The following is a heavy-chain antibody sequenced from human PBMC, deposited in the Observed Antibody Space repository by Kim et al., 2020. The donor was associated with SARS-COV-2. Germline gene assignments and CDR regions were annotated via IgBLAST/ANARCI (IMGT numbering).Heavy chain of an antibody. CDR2: INPSGGST. CDR1: GYTFTSYY. Sequence: ASVKVSCKASGYTFTSYYMHWVRQAPGQGLEWMGIINPSGGSTSYAQKFQGRVTMTRDTSTSTVYMELSSLRSEDTAVYYCARENYDILTGYSYYYYYGMDVWGQGTTVTVSS. CDR3: ARENYDILTGYSYYYYYGMDV. D-gene: IGHD3-9*01. J-gene: IGHJ6*02. V-gene: IGHV1-46*01.